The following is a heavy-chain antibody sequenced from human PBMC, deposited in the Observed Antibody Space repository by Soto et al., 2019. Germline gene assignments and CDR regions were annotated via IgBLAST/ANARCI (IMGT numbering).Heavy chain of an antibody. D-gene: IGHD3-22*01. J-gene: IGHJ3*02. V-gene: IGHV2-70*01. Sequence: SGPTLGNPTQTLTLTCTFSGFSLSTSGMCVSWSRQPPGKALEWLALIDWDDDKYYSTSLKTRLTISKDTPKNQVVLTMTNMDPAETAMYYCARILRSYYYDISGGGSFDIWGKGTMFTASS. CDR2: IDWDDDK. CDR1: GFSLSTSGMC. CDR3: ARILRSYYYDISGGGSFDI.